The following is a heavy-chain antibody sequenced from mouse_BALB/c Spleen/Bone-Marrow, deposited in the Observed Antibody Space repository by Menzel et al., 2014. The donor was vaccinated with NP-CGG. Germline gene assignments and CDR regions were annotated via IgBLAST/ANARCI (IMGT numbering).Heavy chain of an antibody. J-gene: IGHJ3*01. CDR1: GFNIKDPY. D-gene: IGHD1-1*01. CDR3: APYYYGRWFTY. Sequence: VQLKESGAELVKPGASVKLSCTASGFNIKDPYMHWVKQRPEQGLEWIGRIDSANGNTKYDPKFQGKATITADTSSNTAYLQLSSLTSEDTAVYYCAPYYYGRWFTYWGQGTLVTVSA. CDR2: IDSANGNT. V-gene: IGHV14-3*02.